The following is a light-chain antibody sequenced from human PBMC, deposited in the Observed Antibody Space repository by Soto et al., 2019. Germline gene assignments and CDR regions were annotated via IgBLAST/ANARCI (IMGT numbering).Light chain of an antibody. CDR1: SSDVGRYDY. V-gene: IGLV2-11*01. Sequence: ALTQPRSVSGSPGQSVTISCTGTSSDVGRYDYVSWYQQYPGEAPKLIIYDVTERPSGVPDRFSGSKSGNTASLTISGLRAEDEAAYSCCSFAGSYSYVFGSGTKVIVL. J-gene: IGLJ1*01. CDR3: CSFAGSYSYV. CDR2: DVT.